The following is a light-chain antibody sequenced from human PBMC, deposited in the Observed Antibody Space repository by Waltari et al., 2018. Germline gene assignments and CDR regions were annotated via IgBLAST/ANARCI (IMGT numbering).Light chain of an antibody. J-gene: IGLJ3*02. CDR3: CSYAGSNTFVV. CDR1: SSAVGSYNL. CDR2: EGN. V-gene: IGLV2-23*03. Sequence: QSALTQPASVSGSPGQSITISCTGTSSAVGSYNLVSWYQQHPGKAPKLMIYEGNKRPSGVSNRFSGSKSGNTASLTISGLQGEDEADYHCCSYAGSNTFVVFGGGTKLTVL.